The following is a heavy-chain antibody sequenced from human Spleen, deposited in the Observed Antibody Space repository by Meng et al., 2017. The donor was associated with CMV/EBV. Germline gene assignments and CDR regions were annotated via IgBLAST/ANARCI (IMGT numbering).Heavy chain of an antibody. V-gene: IGHV3-74*01. J-gene: IGHJ4*02. CDR1: GFTFSSYW. Sequence: GGSLRLSCAASGFTFSSYWMHWVRQAPGKGLAWVSRINSDGSSTSYADSVKGRFTISRDNAKNTLYLQMNRLRAEDTAVYYCAREYSGSYGVDYWGQGTLVTVSS. D-gene: IGHD1-26*01. CDR2: INSDGSST. CDR3: AREYSGSYGVDY.